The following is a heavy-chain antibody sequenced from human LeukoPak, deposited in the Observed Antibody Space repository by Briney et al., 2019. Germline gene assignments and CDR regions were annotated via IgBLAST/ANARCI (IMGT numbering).Heavy chain of an antibody. D-gene: IGHD4-11*01. J-gene: IGHJ6*03. Sequence: GGSLRLSCVGSGFKFYEYAMHWVRQAPGKGLEGVSSISSSSSYIYYADSVKGRFTISRDNAKNSLYLQMNSLRAEDTAVYYCARGRRNYSNYSHYYYMDVWGKGTTVTVSS. CDR1: GFKFYEYA. V-gene: IGHV3-21*01. CDR3: ARGRRNYSNYSHYYYMDV. CDR2: ISSSSSYI.